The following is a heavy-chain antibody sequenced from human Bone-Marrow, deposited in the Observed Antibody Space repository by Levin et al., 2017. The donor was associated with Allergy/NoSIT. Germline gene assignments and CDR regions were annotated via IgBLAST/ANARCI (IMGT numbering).Heavy chain of an antibody. V-gene: IGHV3-30*18. D-gene: IGHD5-18*01. Sequence: SCAASGFTFRSYGMHWVRQAPGKGLEWVAVISYDGSNKYYADSVKGRFTISRDNSKNTLYLQMNSLRAEDTAVYYCAKDPRGYSYGQLDYWGQGTLVTVSS. J-gene: IGHJ4*02. CDR1: GFTFRSYG. CDR3: AKDPRGYSYGQLDY. CDR2: ISYDGSNK.